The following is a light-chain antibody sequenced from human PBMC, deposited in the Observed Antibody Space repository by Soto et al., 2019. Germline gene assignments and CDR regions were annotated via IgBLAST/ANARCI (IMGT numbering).Light chain of an antibody. V-gene: IGKV1-6*01. CDR2: TAS. CDR3: IQDYNNPLT. J-gene: IGKJ4*01. Sequence: AIQMTKSLSALSAYAGERVTITCRASQGVSSELGWYQQKPGKAPNRLIYTASTIQTGVPSRFSGSGAGTDFTLTISSLQPEDFATYYCIQDYNNPLTFGGGTKVDIK. CDR1: QGVSSE.